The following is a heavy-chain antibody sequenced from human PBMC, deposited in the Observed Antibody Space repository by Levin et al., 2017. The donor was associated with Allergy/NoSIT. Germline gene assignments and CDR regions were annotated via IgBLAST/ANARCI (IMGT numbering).Heavy chain of an antibody. CDR1: GFTFSSYA. CDR2: ISYDGSNK. CDR3: ARDQVPPGVYSSSWYGDYYYGMDV. Sequence: GESLKISCAASGFTFSSYAMHWVRQAPGKGLEWVAVISYDGSNKYYADSVKGRFTISRDNSKNTLYLQMNSLRAEDTAVYYCARDQVPPGVYSSSWYGDYYYGMDVWGQGTTVTVSS. V-gene: IGHV3-30*04. J-gene: IGHJ6*02. D-gene: IGHD6-13*01.